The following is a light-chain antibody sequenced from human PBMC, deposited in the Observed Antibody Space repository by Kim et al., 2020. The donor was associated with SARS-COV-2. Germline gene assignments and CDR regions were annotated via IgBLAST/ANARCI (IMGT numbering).Light chain of an antibody. J-gene: IGLJ2*01. CDR3: YSATDNNLI. Sequence: SYELTQPSSVSVSPGQTARITCSGDVLANNYARWFQQKPGQAPMVLIYKDSERPSGISERLSGSSSGTTVTLTISGAQVEDEADYYCYSATDNNLIFGGGTQLTVL. CDR2: KDS. CDR1: VLANNY. V-gene: IGLV3-27*01.